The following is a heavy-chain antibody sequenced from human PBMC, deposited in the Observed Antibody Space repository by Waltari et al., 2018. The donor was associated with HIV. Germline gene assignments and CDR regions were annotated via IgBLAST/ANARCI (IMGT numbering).Heavy chain of an antibody. CDR2: IYPVDSDT. CDR3: ARLGYCSSARCPSGYYYSYGMGV. V-gene: IGHV5-51*01. D-gene: IGHD2-2*01. Sequence: EVQLVQSGAEVKKPGESLKLSCKGSGSNFTTSWIGWVRQMPGKGLEWMGIIYPVDSDTRYSPAFRGQVTISADKSMSTAYLQWSSLQASDTAIYYCARLGYCSSARCPSGYYYSYGMGVWGQGTTVTVSS. J-gene: IGHJ6*02. CDR1: GSNFTTSW.